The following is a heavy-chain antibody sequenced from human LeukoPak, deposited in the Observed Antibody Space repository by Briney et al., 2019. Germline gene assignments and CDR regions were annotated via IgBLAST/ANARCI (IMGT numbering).Heavy chain of an antibody. CDR2: IYYSGST. V-gene: IGHV4-59*08. CDR3: ARPAYCTNGVCYVRAFDI. D-gene: IGHD2-8*01. Sequence: PSETLSLTCTVSGGSISSYYWSWIRQPPGKGLEWIGYIYYSGSTNYNPSLKSRVTISVDTSKNQFSLKLSSVTAADTAVYYCARPAYCTNGVCYVRAFDIWGQGTMVTVSS. J-gene: IGHJ3*02. CDR1: GGSISSYY.